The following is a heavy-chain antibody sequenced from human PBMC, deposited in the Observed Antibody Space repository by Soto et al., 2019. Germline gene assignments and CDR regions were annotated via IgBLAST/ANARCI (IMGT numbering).Heavy chain of an antibody. Sequence: GASVKVSCKASGGTFSSYAISWVRQAPGQGLEWMGGIIPIFGTANYAQKFQGRVTITADESTSTAYMELSSLRSEDTAVYYCARDRREMVYASIDYWGQGTLVTVSS. J-gene: IGHJ4*02. D-gene: IGHD2-8*01. V-gene: IGHV1-69*13. CDR1: GGTFSSYA. CDR2: IIPIFGTA. CDR3: ARDRREMVYASIDY.